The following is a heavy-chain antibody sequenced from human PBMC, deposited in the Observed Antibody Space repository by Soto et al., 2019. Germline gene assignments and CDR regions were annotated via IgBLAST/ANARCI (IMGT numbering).Heavy chain of an antibody. Sequence: PGGSLRLSCAASGYTFSDYYMSWVRQAPGKGLEWISYIDTSGTKIYYADFVKGRFTITRDNAKNSLYLEMNSLRDEDTAVYYCASHYDMWSGYLSPVDYWGQGTLVTXSS. D-gene: IGHD3-3*01. V-gene: IGHV3-11*01. CDR1: GYTFSDYY. J-gene: IGHJ4*02. CDR3: ASHYDMWSGYLSPVDY. CDR2: IDTSGTKI.